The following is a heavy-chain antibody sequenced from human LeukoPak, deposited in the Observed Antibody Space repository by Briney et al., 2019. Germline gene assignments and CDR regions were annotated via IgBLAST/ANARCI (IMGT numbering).Heavy chain of an antibody. J-gene: IGHJ6*02. CDR3: AYYCSSTSCRSPAYYYGMDV. V-gene: IGHV1-8*01. CDR2: MNPNSGNT. D-gene: IGHD2-2*01. CDR1: GYTFTSYD. Sequence: ASVKVSCKASGYTFTSYDINWVRQATGQGLEWVGWMNPNSGNTGYAQKFQGRVTMTRNTSISTAYMELSSLRSEDTAVYYCAYYCSSTSCRSPAYYYGMDVWGQGTTVTVSS.